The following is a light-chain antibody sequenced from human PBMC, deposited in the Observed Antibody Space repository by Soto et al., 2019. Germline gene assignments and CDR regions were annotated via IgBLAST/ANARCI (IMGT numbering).Light chain of an antibody. Sequence: QLVLTQPPSASGTPGQRVTISCSGGSSNIGSHPVNWYQQLPGTAPKLLISSKNQRPSGVPDRFSGSKSGTSASLAISGLQSEDEADYYCPAWDDSLNGRVFGTGTKLTVL. CDR3: PAWDDSLNGRV. V-gene: IGLV1-44*01. J-gene: IGLJ1*01. CDR1: SSNIGSHP. CDR2: SKN.